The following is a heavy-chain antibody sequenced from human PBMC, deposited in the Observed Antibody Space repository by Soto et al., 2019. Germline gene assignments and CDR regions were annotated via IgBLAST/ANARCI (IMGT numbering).Heavy chain of an antibody. CDR3: AKGATIEDYYGMDV. CDR2: ISWDGGST. Sequence: GGSLRLSCAASGFTFDDYTMHWVRQAPGKGLEWVSLISWDGGSTYYADSVKGRVTISRDNSKNSLYLQMNSLRTEDTALYYCAKGATIEDYYGMDVWGQRTTVTVSS. V-gene: IGHV3-43*01. CDR1: GFTFDDYT. D-gene: IGHD5-12*01. J-gene: IGHJ6*02.